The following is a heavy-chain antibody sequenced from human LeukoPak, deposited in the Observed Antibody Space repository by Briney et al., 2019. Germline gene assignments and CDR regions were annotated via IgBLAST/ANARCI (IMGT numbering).Heavy chain of an antibody. CDR1: GFTFSNYE. CDR3: ARVVADGHSFYYGMDV. Sequence: GGSLRLSCAASGFTFSNYEMSWVRQAPGKGLEWVSYINSGGSTIYYADSVKGRFTISRDNAKNSLYLQMNNVRVEDTAVYFCARVVADGHSFYYGMDVWGQGTTVTVFS. D-gene: IGHD5-18*01. CDR2: INSGGSTI. V-gene: IGHV3-48*03. J-gene: IGHJ6*02.